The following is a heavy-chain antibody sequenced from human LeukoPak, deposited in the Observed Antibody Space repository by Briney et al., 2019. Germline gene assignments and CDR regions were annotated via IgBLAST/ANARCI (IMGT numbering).Heavy chain of an antibody. CDR3: ARDGFSSGRFN. V-gene: IGHV3-11*06. D-gene: IGHD6-19*01. Sequence: GESLRLSCAASGFTFGDYYMSWIRQAPGKGLEWISSISGSSDYTPYADFLKGRVTISRDNAKNSLYLQLNSLSVEDTAVYYCARDGFSSGRFNWGQGTMVTVSS. J-gene: IGHJ3*01. CDR2: ISGSSDYT. CDR1: GFTFGDYY.